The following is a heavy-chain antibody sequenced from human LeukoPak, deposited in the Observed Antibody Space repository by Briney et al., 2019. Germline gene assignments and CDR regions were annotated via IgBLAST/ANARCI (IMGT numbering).Heavy chain of an antibody. Sequence: PSQTLSLTCAVSGGSISSGGYSWSWIRQPPGKGLEWIGYIYHSGSTYYNPSLKSRVTISVDTSKNQFSLKLSSVTAADTAVYYCARGKAGQLEGLTDWGQGTLVTVSS. CDR2: IYHSGST. J-gene: IGHJ4*02. CDR1: GGSISSGGYS. V-gene: IGHV4-30-2*01. D-gene: IGHD6-13*01. CDR3: ARGKAGQLEGLTD.